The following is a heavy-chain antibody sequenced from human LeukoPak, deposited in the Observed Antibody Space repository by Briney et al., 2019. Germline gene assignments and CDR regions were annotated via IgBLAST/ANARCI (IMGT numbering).Heavy chain of an antibody. CDR1: GVTIRSYG. D-gene: IGHD3-10*01. CDR3: ATLAAGSLDY. CDR2: IRSDGSNR. Sequence: QPGGSLRLSCAASGVTIRSYGVHWVRQAPGMGLEWLAYIRSDGSNRYYADSVKGRFTISRDNSKNTLYLQMNSLRAEDTAVYYCATLAAGSLDYWGQGTLVTVAS. V-gene: IGHV3-30*02. J-gene: IGHJ4*02.